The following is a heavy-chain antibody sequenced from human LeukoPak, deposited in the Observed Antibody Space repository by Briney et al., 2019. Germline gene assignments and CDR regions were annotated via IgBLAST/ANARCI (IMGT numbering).Heavy chain of an antibody. CDR1: GFTFSSYA. D-gene: IGHD1-26*01. Sequence: HPGRSLRLSCAASGFTFSSYAMHWVRQAPGKGLEWVAVISYDGSNKYYADSVKGRFTISRDNSKNTLYLQMNSLRAEDTAVYYCARDAYGSSVDYWGQGTLVTVSS. V-gene: IGHV3-30-3*01. CDR3: ARDAYGSSVDY. CDR2: ISYDGSNK. J-gene: IGHJ4*02.